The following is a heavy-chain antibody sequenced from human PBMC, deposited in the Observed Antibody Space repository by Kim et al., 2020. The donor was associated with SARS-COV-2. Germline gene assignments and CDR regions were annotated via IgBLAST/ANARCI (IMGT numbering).Heavy chain of an antibody. V-gene: IGHV7-4-1*02. J-gene: IGHJ4*02. D-gene: IGHD3-16*02. Sequence: YAQAFTRRFVISVDTSVNTAYLQISSLEAEDTALYYCARVIWGTYRYTDYWGQGTLVTVSS. CDR3: ARVIWGTYRYTDY.